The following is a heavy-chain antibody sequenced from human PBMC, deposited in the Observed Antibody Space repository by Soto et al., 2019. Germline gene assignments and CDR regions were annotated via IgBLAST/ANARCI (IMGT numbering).Heavy chain of an antibody. CDR3: ARAMRWELQYFDY. CDR2: IIPIFGTA. CDR1: EGTFSSYA. Sequence: QVQLVQSGAEVKRPGSWVKVSCKASEGTFSSYAISWVGQAPGQGLEWMGGIIPIFGTANYAQKFQGRVTITADESTSTAYMELSSLRSEDTAVYYCARAMRWELQYFDYWGQGTLVTVSS. V-gene: IGHV1-69*01. J-gene: IGHJ4*02. D-gene: IGHD1-26*01.